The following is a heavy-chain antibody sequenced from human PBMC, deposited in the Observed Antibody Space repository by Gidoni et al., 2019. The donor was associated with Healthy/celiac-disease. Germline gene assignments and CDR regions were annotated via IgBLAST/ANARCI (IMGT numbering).Heavy chain of an antibody. J-gene: IGHJ4*02. Sequence: QVQLVQSGAEVKTPGASVKVSCKASGYTFTSYGLSWVRQAPGQGLEWMGWISADNGNTIYAQKLQGRFTMTSVSSTSTAYLGLRSLRSDDTAVYYCARARIAVADTDYWGQGTLVTVSS. CDR3: ARARIAVADTDY. D-gene: IGHD6-19*01. CDR1: GYTFTSYG. CDR2: ISADNGNT. V-gene: IGHV1-18*01.